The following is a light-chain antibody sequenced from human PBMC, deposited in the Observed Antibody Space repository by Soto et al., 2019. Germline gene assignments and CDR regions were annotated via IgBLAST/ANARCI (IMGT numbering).Light chain of an antibody. Sequence: ETVLTQSPGTLSLSPGERATLSCRPSQSVSSNLLAWYQEKPGQAPRVLIYGASRRATGIPDRFSGSGSGTDFTLTISRLEPEDFAVYYCQQYGSSSITFGQGTRLEIK. V-gene: IGKV3-20*01. CDR2: GAS. CDR3: QQYGSSSIT. CDR1: QSVSSNL. J-gene: IGKJ5*01.